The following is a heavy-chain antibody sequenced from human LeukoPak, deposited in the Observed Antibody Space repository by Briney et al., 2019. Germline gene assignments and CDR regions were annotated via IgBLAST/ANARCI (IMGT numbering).Heavy chain of an antibody. CDR3: ARNQHSYDSSGPGYWYFAL. V-gene: IGHV4-39*07. CDR2: IYYSGST. CDR1: GGSISSSSYY. D-gene: IGHD3-22*01. Sequence: SETLSLTCTVSGGSISSSSYYWGWIRQPPGKGLEWIGSIYYSGSTYYNPSLKSRVTISVDTSKNEFSLKLSSVTAADTAMYYCARNQHSYDSSGPGYWYFALWGRGTLVTVSS. J-gene: IGHJ2*01.